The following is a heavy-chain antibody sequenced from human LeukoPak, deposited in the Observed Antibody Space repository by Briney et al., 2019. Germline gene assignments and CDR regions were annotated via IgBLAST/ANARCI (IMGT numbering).Heavy chain of an antibody. CDR2: MNPNSGNT. CDR1: GYTFTSYD. D-gene: IGHD3-3*01. Sequence: ASVKVSCKASGYTFTSYDINWVRQATGQGLEWMGWMNPNSGNTGYAQKFQGRVTMTRNTSISTAYMELSSLRSEDTAVYYCARGNYDFWSGYYSYYMDVWGKGTTVTVSS. V-gene: IGHV1-8*01. J-gene: IGHJ6*03. CDR3: ARGNYDFWSGYYSYYMDV.